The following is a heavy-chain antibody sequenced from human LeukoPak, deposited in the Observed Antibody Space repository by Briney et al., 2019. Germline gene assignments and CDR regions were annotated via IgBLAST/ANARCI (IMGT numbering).Heavy chain of an antibody. Sequence: GGSLRLSCAASGFSFSNYAMTWVRQAPGKGLEWVSSTSGNADSTHYIDSVKGRFTISRDRSKNTLFLQMNSLRSEDTAVYYCAKGGKWDVTPFDYWGQGTLVTVSS. CDR1: GFSFSNYA. V-gene: IGHV3-23*01. CDR2: TSGNADST. D-gene: IGHD1-26*01. CDR3: AKGGKWDVTPFDY. J-gene: IGHJ4*02.